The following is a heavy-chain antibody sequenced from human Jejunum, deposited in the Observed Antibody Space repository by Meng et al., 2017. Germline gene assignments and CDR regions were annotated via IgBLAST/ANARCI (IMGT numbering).Heavy chain of an antibody. CDR2: IYHSGTT. CDR3: VASPRGIMSDF. Sequence: SETLSLTCSVSGYSITSGYYWGWIRQPPGKGLEWLGTIYHSGTTYDNPSLKSRVTISVDTDKNQFSLNVTSVTAADTAVYFCVASPRGIMSDFWGQGTLVTVSS. J-gene: IGHJ4*02. V-gene: IGHV4-38-2*02. CDR1: GYSITSGYY. D-gene: IGHD3-10*01.